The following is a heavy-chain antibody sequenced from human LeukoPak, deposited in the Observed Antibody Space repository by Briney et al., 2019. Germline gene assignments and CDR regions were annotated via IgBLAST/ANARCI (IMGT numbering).Heavy chain of an antibody. V-gene: IGHV4-59*01. CDR3: ARSPDDSSDLIDY. D-gene: IGHD3-22*01. J-gene: IGHJ4*02. CDR1: GGSISSYY. CDR2: IYYSGST. Sequence: ASETLSLTCTVSGGSISSYYWSWIRQPPGKGLEWIGYIYYSGSTNYNPSLKSRVTISVDTSKNQFSLKLSSVTAADTAIYYCARSPDDSSDLIDYWGQGTLVTVSS.